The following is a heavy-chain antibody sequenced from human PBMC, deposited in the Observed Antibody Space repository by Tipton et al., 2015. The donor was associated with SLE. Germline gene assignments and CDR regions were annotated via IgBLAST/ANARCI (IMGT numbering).Heavy chain of an antibody. D-gene: IGHD3-3*01. Sequence: QVQLVQSGAEVKKPGASVRVSCKTSGYTFTNYDINWVRQASGQGLESVGWINANSGHTGYAQKFQDRVTMTRDTSTSTGYMDLSSLRSEDTAMYYCARGDSWYFDCWGRGSLVPVSS. J-gene: IGHJ2*01. CDR2: INANSGHT. CDR1: GYTFTNYD. V-gene: IGHV1-8*01. CDR3: ARGDSWYFDC.